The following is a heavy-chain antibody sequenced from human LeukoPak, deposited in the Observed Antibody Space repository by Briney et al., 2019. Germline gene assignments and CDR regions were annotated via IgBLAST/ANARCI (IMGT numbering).Heavy chain of an antibody. CDR3: ARDRVPEDIVVVPAAMRPSDYYYYYGMDV. CDR1: GGSISSYY. CDR2: IYYSGSS. V-gene: IGHV4-59*01. Sequence: SETLSLTCTVSGGSISSYYWSWIRQPPGKGLEWIGYIYYSGSSNYNPSLKSRVTISVDTSKNQFSLKLSSVTAADTAVYYCARDRVPEDIVVVPAAMRPSDYYYYYGMDVWGKGTTVTVSS. D-gene: IGHD2-2*01. J-gene: IGHJ6*04.